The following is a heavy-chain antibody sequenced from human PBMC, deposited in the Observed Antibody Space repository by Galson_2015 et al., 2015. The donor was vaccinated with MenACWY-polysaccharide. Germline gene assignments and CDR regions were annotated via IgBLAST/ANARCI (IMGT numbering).Heavy chain of an antibody. Sequence: TLSLTCTVSGGSISSYYWSWIRQPPGKGLEWIGYIYYSGSTNYNPSLKSRVTISVDTSKNQFSLKLSSVTAADTAVYYCARFRRFGELFGWGQGTLATVSS. V-gene: IGHV4-59*01. CDR1: GGSISSYY. CDR2: IYYSGST. D-gene: IGHD3-10*01. J-gene: IGHJ4*02. CDR3: ARFRRFGELFG.